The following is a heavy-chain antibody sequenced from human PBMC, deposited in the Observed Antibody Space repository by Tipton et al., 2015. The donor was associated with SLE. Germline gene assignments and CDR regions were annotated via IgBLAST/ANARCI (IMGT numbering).Heavy chain of an antibody. CDR3: ARGFGRGDAFDI. Sequence: LRLSCTVSGGSISSHYWSWIRQPPGKGLAWIGYIYYSGSTNYNPSLKSRVTISVDTSKNQFSLKLSSVTAADTAVYYCARGFGRGDAFDIWGQGTMVTVSS. J-gene: IGHJ3*02. V-gene: IGHV4-59*11. CDR2: IYYSGST. D-gene: IGHD3-10*01. CDR1: GGSISSHY.